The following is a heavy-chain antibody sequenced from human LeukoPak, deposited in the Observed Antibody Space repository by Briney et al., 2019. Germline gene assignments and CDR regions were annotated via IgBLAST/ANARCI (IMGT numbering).Heavy chain of an antibody. CDR2: INHSGST. V-gene: IGHV4-39*07. D-gene: IGHD6-19*01. CDR1: GGSISSSSYY. J-gene: IGHJ5*02. CDR3: ARGEPHYSSSPAGWFDP. Sequence: SETLSLTCTVSGGSISSSSYYWGWIRQPPGKGLEWIVEINHSGSTNYNPSLKSRVTISVDTSKNQFSLKLSSVTAADTAVYYCARGEPHYSSSPAGWFDPWGQGTLVTVSS.